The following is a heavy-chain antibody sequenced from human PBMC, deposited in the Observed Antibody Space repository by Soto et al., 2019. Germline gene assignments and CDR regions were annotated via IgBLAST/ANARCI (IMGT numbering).Heavy chain of an antibody. D-gene: IGHD3-16*01. CDR3: ARAFGDGYNPTD. CDR1: GGSISSYY. V-gene: IGHV4-59*01. J-gene: IGHJ4*02. Sequence: SETLSLTCTVSGGSISSYYWSWIRQPPGKGLEWIGYIYYSGSTNYNPSLKSRVTISVDTSKNQFSLKLSSVTAADTAVFYCARAFGDGYNPTDWGQGTLVTVPQ. CDR2: IYYSGST.